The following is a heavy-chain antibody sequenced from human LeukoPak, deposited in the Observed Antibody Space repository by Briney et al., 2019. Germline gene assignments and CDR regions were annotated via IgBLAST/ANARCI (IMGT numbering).Heavy chain of an antibody. CDR2: IYYSGST. CDR3: ARISYSSSWNQVDY. CDR1: GGSMRSYY. Sequence: SETLSLTCTLSGGSMRSYYWSWIRQPPGKGLGWIGYIYYSGSTNYNPSLKSRVTISVNTSKNQFSLKLSSVTAADTAVYYCARISYSSSWNQVDYWGQGTLVTVSS. V-gene: IGHV4-59*01. D-gene: IGHD6-13*01. J-gene: IGHJ4*02.